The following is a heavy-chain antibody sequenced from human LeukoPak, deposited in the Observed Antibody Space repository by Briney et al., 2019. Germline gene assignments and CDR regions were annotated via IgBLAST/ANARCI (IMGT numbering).Heavy chain of an antibody. V-gene: IGHV3-48*02. CDR3: ARTVSSGSYYFDY. J-gene: IGHJ4*02. CDR2: ISSSSSTI. Sequence: GGSLRLSCAASGFTFDDYAMHWVRQAPGKGLEWVSYISSSSSTIYYADPVKGRFTISRDNAKNSLYLQMNSLRDEDTAVYYCARTVSSGSYYFDYWGQGTLVTVSS. CDR1: GFTFDDYA. D-gene: IGHD1-26*01.